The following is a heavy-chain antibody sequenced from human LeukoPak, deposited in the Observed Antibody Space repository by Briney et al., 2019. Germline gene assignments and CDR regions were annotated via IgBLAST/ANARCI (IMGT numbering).Heavy chain of an antibody. D-gene: IGHD6-19*01. J-gene: IGHJ6*02. CDR3: AKDRIAVAGWIYYYYYGMDV. V-gene: IGHV3-30*18. CDR1: GFTFSSYG. CDR2: ISYDGSNK. Sequence: PGRSLRLSCAASGFTFSSYGMHWVRQAPGKGLEWVAVISYDGSNKYYADSVKGRFTISRDNSKNTLYLQMNSLRAEDTAVYYCAKDRIAVAGWIYYYYYGMDVWGQGTTVTVSS.